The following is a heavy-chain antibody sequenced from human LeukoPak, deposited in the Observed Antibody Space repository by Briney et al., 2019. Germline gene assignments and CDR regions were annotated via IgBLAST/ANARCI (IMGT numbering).Heavy chain of an antibody. CDR3: ARVGCGTTSCYGVFDY. CDR1: GGSSSGYY. CDR2: INHSGST. D-gene: IGHD2-2*01. Sequence: SETLSLTCAVYGGSSSGYYWSWIRQPPGKGLEWIGEINHSGSTNYNPSLKSRVTISVDTSKNQFSLKLSSVTAADTAVYYCARVGCGTTSCYGVFDYWGQGALVTVSS. J-gene: IGHJ4*02. V-gene: IGHV4-34*01.